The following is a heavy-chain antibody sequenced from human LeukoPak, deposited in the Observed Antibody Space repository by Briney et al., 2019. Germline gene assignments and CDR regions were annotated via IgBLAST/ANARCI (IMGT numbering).Heavy chain of an antibody. CDR2: IYYSGST. CDR1: GGSISSYY. Sequence: SETLSLTCTVSGGSISSYYWSWIRKPPGKGLEWIGYIYYSGSTNYNPSLKSRVTISGDTSKNHLTLKLSSVTAADTAVYYCARLLGGPLSAFDIWGQGTMVTVSS. V-gene: IGHV4-59*08. CDR3: ARLLGGPLSAFDI. J-gene: IGHJ3*02. D-gene: IGHD4-23*01.